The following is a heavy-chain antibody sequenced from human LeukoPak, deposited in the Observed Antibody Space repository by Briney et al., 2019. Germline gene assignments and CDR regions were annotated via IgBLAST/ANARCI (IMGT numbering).Heavy chain of an antibody. D-gene: IGHD1-26*01. V-gene: IGHV3-21*01. CDR2: ISSSSSYI. J-gene: IGHJ3*02. CDR3: ARDEARSYRHDAFDI. CDR1: GFTFSSFS. Sequence: GSLRLSCAASGFTFSSFSMNWVRQAPGKGVEWVSSISSSSSYIYYADSVKGRFTISRDNAKNSLYLQMNSLRAEDTAVYYCARDEARSYRHDAFDIWGQGTMVTVSS.